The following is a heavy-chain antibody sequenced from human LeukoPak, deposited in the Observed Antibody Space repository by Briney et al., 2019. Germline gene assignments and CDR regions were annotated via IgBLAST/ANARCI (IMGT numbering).Heavy chain of an antibody. CDR1: GGSISGGGYS. V-gene: IGHV4-30-2*01. D-gene: IGHD7-27*01. J-gene: IGHJ4*02. CDR3: ARGPLGELNGDRLFDY. CDR2: IYHSGST. Sequence: PSQTLSLTCAVSGGSISGGGYSWSWIRQPPGKGLEWIGYIYHSGSTYYNPSLKSRVTISVDRSKNQFSLKLSSVTAADTAVYYCARGPLGELNGDRLFDYWGQGTLVTVSS.